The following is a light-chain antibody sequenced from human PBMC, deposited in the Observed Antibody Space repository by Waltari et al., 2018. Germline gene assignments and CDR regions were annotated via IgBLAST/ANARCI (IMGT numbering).Light chain of an antibody. V-gene: IGKV4-1*01. Sequence: DIVLTQSPDSLAMSLGERATINCKSSQSLLYSSDNRNYFAWYQQKPGQPPKLLIYWASTRESGVPDRFSGSESGTSFTLTISSLQAEDVAVYYCQQYHSVPPTFGQGTKVQIK. CDR3: QQYHSVPPT. J-gene: IGKJ1*01. CDR2: WAS. CDR1: QSLLYSSDNRNY.